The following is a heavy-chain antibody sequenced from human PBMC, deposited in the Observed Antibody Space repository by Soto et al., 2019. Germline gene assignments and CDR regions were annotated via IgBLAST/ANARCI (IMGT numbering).Heavy chain of an antibody. J-gene: IGHJ4*02. Sequence: QVQLVESGGGVVQPGRSLRLSCAASGFTFSSYGMHWVRQAPGKGLEWVAVISYDGSNKYYADSVKGRFTISRDNSKNSLYLQMHSLRAEDTGVYYCAKDRRVWIQRWDTLDHWGPGTLVTGSS. CDR1: GFTFSSYG. CDR2: ISYDGSNK. D-gene: IGHD5-18*01. CDR3: AKDRRVWIQRWDTLDH. V-gene: IGHV3-30*18.